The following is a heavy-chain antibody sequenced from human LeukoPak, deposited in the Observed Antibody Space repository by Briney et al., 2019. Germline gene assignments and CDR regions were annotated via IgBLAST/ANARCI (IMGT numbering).Heavy chain of an antibody. D-gene: IGHD3-22*01. CDR2: IYPGDSDT. V-gene: IGHV5-51*01. CDR3: ASPYYYDSSGYSPNGFDI. CDR1: GSSFISYW. J-gene: IGHJ3*02. Sequence: GESLKISCKGSGSSFISYWIGWVRQLPGKGLEWMGIIYPGDSDTRYSPSFQGQVTISADKSISTAYLQWSSLKASDTAMYYCASPYYYDSSGYSPNGFDIWGQGTMVTVSS.